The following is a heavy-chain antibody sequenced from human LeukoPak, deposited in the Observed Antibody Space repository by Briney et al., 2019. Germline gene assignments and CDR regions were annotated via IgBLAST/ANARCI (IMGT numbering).Heavy chain of an antibody. J-gene: IGHJ6*02. D-gene: IGHD1-26*01. CDR2: IYYSGST. CDR1: GGSISSYY. CDR3: ARMPLGSSLPGHYYYGKDV. Sequence: SETLSLTCTVSGGSISSYYWSWIRQPPGKGLEWIGYIYYSGSTNYNPSLKSRVTISVDTSKNQFSLKLSSVTAADTAVYYCARMPLGSSLPGHYYYGKDVWGQGTTVTVSS. V-gene: IGHV4-59*01.